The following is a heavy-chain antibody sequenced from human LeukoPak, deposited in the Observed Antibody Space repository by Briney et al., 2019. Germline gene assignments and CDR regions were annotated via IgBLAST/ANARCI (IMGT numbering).Heavy chain of an antibody. CDR2: IYYSGST. CDR1: GGSISSSSYY. CDR3: ARVGEWEPYGDAFDI. Sequence: SETLSLTCTVSGGSISSSSYYWGWIRQPPGKGLEWIGSIYYSGSTYYNPSLKSRVTISVDTSKNQFSLKLSSVTAADTAVYYCARVGEWEPYGDAFDIWGQGTMVTVSS. J-gene: IGHJ3*02. V-gene: IGHV4-39*07. D-gene: IGHD1-26*01.